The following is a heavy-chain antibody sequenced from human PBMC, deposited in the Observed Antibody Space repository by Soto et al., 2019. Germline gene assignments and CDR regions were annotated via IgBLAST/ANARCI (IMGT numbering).Heavy chain of an antibody. J-gene: IGHJ3*02. Sequence: QVRLEQWGAGLLKPSETLSLTCAIYGASLGGFHWTWLRQAPGKGLEWIGELIHGGSTKYNPSLNIRVSCTLDNSKDQFCLHLMSATAADTAVYYCARSALGYDDVPQDWCEGGDSFDIWGRGTMVTVSS. V-gene: IGHV4-34*12. CDR1: GASLGGFH. D-gene: IGHD3-16*01. CDR3: ARSALGYDDVPQDWCEGGDSFDI. CDR2: LIHGGST.